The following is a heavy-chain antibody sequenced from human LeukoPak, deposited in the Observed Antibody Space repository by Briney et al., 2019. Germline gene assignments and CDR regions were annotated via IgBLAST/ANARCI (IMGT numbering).Heavy chain of an antibody. CDR2: INPNSGGT. CDR3: AREAGLLWFGELYPDDAFDI. Sequence: ASLKLSCTASGYTFTGYYMHWVRRAPGQGLEWMGWINPNSGGTNYAQNFQGRVTMTRDTSISTAYMELSRLRSDDTAVYYCAREAGLLWFGELYPDDAFDIWGQGTMVTVSS. J-gene: IGHJ3*02. D-gene: IGHD3-10*01. V-gene: IGHV1-2*02. CDR1: GYTFTGYY.